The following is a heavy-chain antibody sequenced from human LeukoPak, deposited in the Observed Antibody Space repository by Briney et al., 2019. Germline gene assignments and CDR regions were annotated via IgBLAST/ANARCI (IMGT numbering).Heavy chain of an antibody. CDR2: INHSGST. Sequence: SETLSLTCAVYGGSFSGYYWSWIRRPPGKGLEWIGEINHSGSTNYNPSLKSRVTISVDTSKNQFSLKLSSVTAADTAVYYCARQPRAWGQGTLVTVSS. CDR3: ARQPRA. J-gene: IGHJ5*02. V-gene: IGHV4-34*01. CDR1: GGSFSGYY.